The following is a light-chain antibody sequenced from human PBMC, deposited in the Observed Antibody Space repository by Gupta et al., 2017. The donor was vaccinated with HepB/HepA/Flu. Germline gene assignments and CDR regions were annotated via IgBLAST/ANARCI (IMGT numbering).Light chain of an antibody. CDR3: QQSYSTFIT. J-gene: IGKJ5*01. CDR1: QTISTY. Sequence: DIQMTQSPSSLSASIGDRVTITCRASQTISTYLNWYQQKPGKAPELLIYAASTLHSGVPSRFSGSGSGTDFTLTISSLQPEDFATYYCQQSYSTFITFGQGTRLEIK. V-gene: IGKV1-39*01. CDR2: AAS.